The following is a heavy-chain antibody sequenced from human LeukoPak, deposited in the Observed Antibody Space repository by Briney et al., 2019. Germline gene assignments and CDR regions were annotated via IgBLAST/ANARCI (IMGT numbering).Heavy chain of an antibody. CDR2: IKQDGSEK. D-gene: IGHD3-10*01. J-gene: IGHJ4*02. CDR1: GFTFSSYW. V-gene: IGHV3-7*01. Sequence: GGSLRLSCAASGFTFSSYWMSWVRQAPGKGLEWVANIKQDGSEKYYVDSVKGRFTISRDNAKNSLYLQMNSLRAEDTAVYYCARDPVTMVRGVIMIYYFDYWGQGTLVTVSS. CDR3: ARDPVTMVRGVIMIYYFDY.